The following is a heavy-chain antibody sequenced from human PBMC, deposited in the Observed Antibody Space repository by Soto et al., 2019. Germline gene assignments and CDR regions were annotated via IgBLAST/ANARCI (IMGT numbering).Heavy chain of an antibody. CDR2: IDPNNGAT. D-gene: IGHD3-22*01. Sequence: ASVKVSCKASGYIFTGNYMHWVRQAPGQGLEYMGWIDPNNGATNYAQNFQGRVTMTWDTSISTAYMEVRRLRSDDTAVYYCAPHYPDSSGYFDHWGQGTLVTVSS. V-gene: IGHV1-2*02. J-gene: IGHJ4*02. CDR3: APHYPDSSGYFDH. CDR1: GYIFTGNY.